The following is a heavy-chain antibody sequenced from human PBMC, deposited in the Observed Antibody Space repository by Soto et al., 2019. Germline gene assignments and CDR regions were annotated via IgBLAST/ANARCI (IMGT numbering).Heavy chain of an antibody. Sequence: EVQLLESGGGLVQPGGSLRLSCAASGFTFSSYAMSWGRQAPGKGLEWVSAISGSGGSTYYADSVKGRFTISRDNYKNTLYLQMNSLRAEDTAVYYCAKEHGYSSSGFEFDYWGQGTLVTVSS. CDR2: ISGSGGST. CDR3: AKEHGYSSSGFEFDY. J-gene: IGHJ4*02. V-gene: IGHV3-23*01. D-gene: IGHD6-13*01. CDR1: GFTFSSYA.